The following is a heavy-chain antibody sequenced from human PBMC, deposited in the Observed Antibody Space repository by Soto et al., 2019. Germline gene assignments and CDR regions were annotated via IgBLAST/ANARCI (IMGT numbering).Heavy chain of an antibody. CDR2: IWYDGSNK. V-gene: IGHV3-33*01. CDR1: GFTFSSYG. J-gene: IGHJ6*03. CDR3: ARERGSSSWYYYYYYMDV. D-gene: IGHD6-13*01. Sequence: QVQLVESGGGVVQPGRSLRLSCAASGFTFSSYGMHWVRQAPGKGLEWVAVIWYDGSNKYYADSVKGRFTISGDNSKNTLYLQMNSLRAEDTAVYYCARERGSSSWYYYYYYMDVWGKGTTVTVSS.